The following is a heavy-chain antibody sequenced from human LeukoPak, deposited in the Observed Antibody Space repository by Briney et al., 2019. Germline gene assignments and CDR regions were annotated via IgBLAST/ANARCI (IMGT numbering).Heavy chain of an antibody. CDR1: GFTFSSYG. CDR2: ISYDGSNK. D-gene: IGHD5-12*01. J-gene: IGHJ4*02. V-gene: IGHV3-30*18. Sequence: GGSLRLSCAASGFTFSSYGMHWVRQAPGKGLEWVAVISYDGSNKYYADSVKGRFTISRDNSKNTLYLQMNSLRAEDTAVYYCAKEGGASRFDYWGQGTLVTVSS. CDR3: AKEGGASRFDY.